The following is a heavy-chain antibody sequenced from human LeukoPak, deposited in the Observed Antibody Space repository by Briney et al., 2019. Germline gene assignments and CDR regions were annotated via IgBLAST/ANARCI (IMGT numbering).Heavy chain of an antibody. CDR1: GGSISSYY. J-gene: IGHJ5*02. CDR3: ARGYDYRSSWFDP. V-gene: IGHV4-59*01. CDR2: IYFSGIT. Sequence: SQTLSLTCTVSGGSISSYYWSWIRQPPGKGLEWIGYIYFSGITNYNPSLRSRVTTSVDTSKNQFSLELTSVTAADTAVYYCARGYDYRSSWFDPWGQGTLVTVSS. D-gene: IGHD1-1*01.